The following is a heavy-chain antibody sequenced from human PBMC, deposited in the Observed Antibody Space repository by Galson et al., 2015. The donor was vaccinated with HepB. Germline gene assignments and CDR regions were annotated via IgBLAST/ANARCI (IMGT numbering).Heavy chain of an antibody. J-gene: IGHJ6*02. D-gene: IGHD2-2*01. Sequence: SLRLSCAASGFTFRFYAMSWVRQAPGKGLEWVSIISGSGTNIYYADSVKGRFTISRDNSKNTLYLQMNSLGAEDTANYYCAKGDYQLPYGMDVWGQGTTVTVSS. CDR2: ISGSGTNI. CDR3: AKGDYQLPYGMDV. V-gene: IGHV3-23*01. CDR1: GFTFRFYA.